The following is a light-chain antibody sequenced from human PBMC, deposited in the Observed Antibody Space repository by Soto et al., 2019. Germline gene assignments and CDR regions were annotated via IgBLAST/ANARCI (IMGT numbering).Light chain of an antibody. Sequence: DIQMTQSPSSLSASVGDRVTITCRASQGISSYLNWYQQKPGKAPKRLIYAASSLQSGVPSRFSGSGSGTDFTLTISSLQPEDFATYYCQQSYSTPLTFGGGTKVEIK. V-gene: IGKV1-39*01. CDR1: QGISSY. CDR2: AAS. CDR3: QQSYSTPLT. J-gene: IGKJ4*01.